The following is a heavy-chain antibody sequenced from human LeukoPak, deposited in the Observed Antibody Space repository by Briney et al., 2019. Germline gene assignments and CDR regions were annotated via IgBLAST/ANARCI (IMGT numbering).Heavy chain of an antibody. CDR1: GFTFSSYS. J-gene: IGHJ4*02. Sequence: GGSLRLSCAASGFTFSSYSMNWVRQAPGKGLEWVSSISSSSSYIYYADSVKGRYTISRDNAKNSLYLQMNSLRAEDTAVYYCAREGVYSGSYGPGFYFDYWGQGTLVTVSS. CDR2: ISSSSSYI. CDR3: AREGVYSGSYGPGFYFDY. V-gene: IGHV3-21*01. D-gene: IGHD1-26*01.